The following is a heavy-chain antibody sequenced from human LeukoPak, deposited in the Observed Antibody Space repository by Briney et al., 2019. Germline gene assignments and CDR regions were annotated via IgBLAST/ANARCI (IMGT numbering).Heavy chain of an antibody. CDR1: GGTFSSYA. V-gene: IGHV1-69*05. Sequence: SAKVSCKASGGTFSSYAISWVRQAPGQGLEWMGRIIPIFGTANYAQKFQGRVTITTDESTSTAYMELSSLRSEDTAVYYCARTYYYGSGRPLAFDYWGQGTLVTVSS. CDR3: ARTYYYGSGRPLAFDY. D-gene: IGHD3-10*01. CDR2: IIPIFGTA. J-gene: IGHJ4*02.